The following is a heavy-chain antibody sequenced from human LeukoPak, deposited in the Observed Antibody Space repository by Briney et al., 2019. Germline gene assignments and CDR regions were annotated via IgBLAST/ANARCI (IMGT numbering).Heavy chain of an antibody. CDR1: GFTFSSYA. D-gene: IGHD1-7*01. CDR2: ISSNGGST. CDR3: ARSSYRDWNYVIPLAAFDI. Sequence: GGSLRLSCAASGFTFSSYAMHWVRQAPGKGLEYVSAISSNGGSTYYANSVKGRFTISRDNSKNTLYLQMGSLRAEDMAVYYCARSSYRDWNYVIPLAAFDIWGQGTMVTVSS. J-gene: IGHJ3*02. V-gene: IGHV3-64*01.